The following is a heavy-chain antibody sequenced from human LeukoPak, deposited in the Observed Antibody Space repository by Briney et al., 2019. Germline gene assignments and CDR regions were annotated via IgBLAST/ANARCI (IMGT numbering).Heavy chain of an antibody. CDR3: ARGGDSSGYYPRDFDY. J-gene: IGHJ4*02. CDR2: MNPDSGNT. Sequence: ASVKVSCKASGYTFTSYDINWVRQATGQGLEWMGWMNPDSGNTGYAQKFQGRVTITRNTSISTAYMELSSLRSEDTAVYYCARGGDSSGYYPRDFDYWGQGTLVTVSS. V-gene: IGHV1-8*03. D-gene: IGHD3-22*01. CDR1: GYTFTSYD.